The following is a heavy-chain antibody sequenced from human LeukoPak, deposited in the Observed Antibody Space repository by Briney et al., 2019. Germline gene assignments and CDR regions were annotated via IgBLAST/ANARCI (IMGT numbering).Heavy chain of an antibody. Sequence: PGRSRRLSCTASGFNFSDYYMSWIRQAPGKGLEWVSYISSSSSYTNYADSVKGRFTISRDNAKNSLYLQMNSLRAEDTAVYYCARLGWATAPLDYWGQGTLVTVSS. CDR3: ARLGWATAPLDY. J-gene: IGHJ4*02. CDR2: ISSSSSYT. D-gene: IGHD5-12*01. V-gene: IGHV3-11*06. CDR1: GFNFSDYY.